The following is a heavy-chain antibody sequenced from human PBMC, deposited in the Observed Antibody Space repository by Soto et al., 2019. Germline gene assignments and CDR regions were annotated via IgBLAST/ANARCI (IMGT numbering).Heavy chain of an antibody. J-gene: IGHJ4*02. CDR3: ARNHCSGTNCYSLVDY. CDR2: ISAENGTT. CDR1: GYVFTSYG. Sequence: VHLVQSGAEVKKPGASVKVSCKASGYVFTSYGFNWVRQAPGQGLERVGWISAENGTTNYAQKVQGRVTMTTDTSTTTAYMELRSLRSDDTAVYYCARNHCSGTNCYSLVDYWCQGTLVTVSS. D-gene: IGHD2-2*02. V-gene: IGHV1-18*04.